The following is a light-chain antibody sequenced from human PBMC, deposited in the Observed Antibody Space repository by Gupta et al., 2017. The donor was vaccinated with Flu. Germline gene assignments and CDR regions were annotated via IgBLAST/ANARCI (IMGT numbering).Light chain of an antibody. CDR2: DAS. CDR3: QQYDNLRGT. J-gene: IGKJ2*02. CDR1: QDISNY. Sequence: DIQMTQSPSSLSASVGDRVTITCQASQDISNYLNWYQQKPGKAPKLLIYDASNLETGVPSRFSGSGSGTDFTFTISSLQPEDIATYYWQQYDNLRGTFGKGTKLEIK. V-gene: IGKV1-33*01.